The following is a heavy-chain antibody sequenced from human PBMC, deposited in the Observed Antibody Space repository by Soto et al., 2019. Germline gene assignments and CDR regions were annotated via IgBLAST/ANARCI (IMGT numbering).Heavy chain of an antibody. CDR1: GGSISSSSYY. CDR2: IYYSGST. V-gene: IGHV4-39*01. CDR3: ARMKYSSGNQAFDY. D-gene: IGHD6-19*01. Sequence: TLSLTCTVSGGSISSSSYYWGWIRQPPGKGLEWIGSIYYSGSTYYNPSLKRRVTISVGTSKNQFSLKLSSVTAADTAVYYCARMKYSSGNQAFDYWGQGTLVTVSS. J-gene: IGHJ4*02.